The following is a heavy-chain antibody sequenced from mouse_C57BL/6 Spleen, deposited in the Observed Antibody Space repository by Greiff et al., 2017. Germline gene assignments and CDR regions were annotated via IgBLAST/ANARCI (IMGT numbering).Heavy chain of an antibody. V-gene: IGHV6-6*01. CDR1: GFTFSDAW. Sequence: EVKLMESGGGLVQPGGSMKLSCAASGFTFSDAWMDWVRQSPEKGLEWVAEIRNKANNHATYYAESVKGRFAISRDDSKSSVYLQMNSLRAEDTGIYYCTGGIRYYGSFDYWGQGTTLTVSS. CDR3: TGGIRYYGSFDY. D-gene: IGHD1-1*01. J-gene: IGHJ2*01. CDR2: IRNKANNHAT.